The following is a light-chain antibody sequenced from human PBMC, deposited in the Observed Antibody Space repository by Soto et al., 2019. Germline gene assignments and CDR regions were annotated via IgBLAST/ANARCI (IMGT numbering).Light chain of an antibody. CDR1: QSISSS. CDR3: QQDNSYSPLT. J-gene: IGKJ4*01. V-gene: IGKV1-5*03. CDR2: MAS. Sequence: DIQITQTPSTLSASVGDRVTITCRASQSISSSLAWYQQKPGKAPKLMIYMASTLESGVPSRFSGSGSGTEFTLTISSLQPGDFATYYCQQDNSYSPLTFGGGTKVEIK.